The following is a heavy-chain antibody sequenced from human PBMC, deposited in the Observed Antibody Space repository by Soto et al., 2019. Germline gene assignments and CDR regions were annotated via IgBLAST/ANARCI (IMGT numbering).Heavy chain of an antibody. CDR3: ANSEQYYDSLAGYRPQFDY. Sequence: PGGALRLSCAASGFTFSRYAMSWVRQAPGKGLEWVSAISGSGGSTYYADSVKGRFTISRDNSKNTLYLQMNSLRAEDTAVYYCANSEQYYDSLAGYRPQFDYWGQGTLVTVSS. CDR1: GFTFSRYA. J-gene: IGHJ4*02. D-gene: IGHD3-9*01. V-gene: IGHV3-23*01. CDR2: ISGSGGST.